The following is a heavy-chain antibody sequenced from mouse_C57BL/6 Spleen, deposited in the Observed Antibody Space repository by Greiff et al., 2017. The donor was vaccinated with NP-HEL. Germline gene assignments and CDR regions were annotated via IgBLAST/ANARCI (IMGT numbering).Heavy chain of an antibody. CDR2: IRLKSDNYAT. CDR3: TGLRYAMDD. D-gene: IGHD1-1*01. Sequence: EVMLVESGGGLVQPGGSMKLSCVASGFTFSNYWMNWVRQSPEKGLEWVAQIRLKSDNYATHYAESVKGRFTISRDDSKSSVYLQMNNLRAEDTGIYYCTGLRYAMDDWGQGTSVTVSS. CDR1: GFTFSNYW. J-gene: IGHJ4*01. V-gene: IGHV6-3*01.